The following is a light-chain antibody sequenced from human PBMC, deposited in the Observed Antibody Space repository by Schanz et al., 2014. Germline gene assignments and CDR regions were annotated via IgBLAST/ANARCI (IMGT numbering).Light chain of an antibody. CDR3: CAYAGSNIPV. V-gene: IGLV2-23*01. J-gene: IGLJ3*02. CDR1: TSDIGSYDF. CDR2: EGS. Sequence: QSVLTQPASVSGAPGQSITISCTGTTSDIGSYDFVSWYRQHPGEAPKLMIYEGSKRPSGVSNRFSASKSGNTASLTISGLQAEDEADYYCCAYAGSNIPVFGGGTKLTVL.